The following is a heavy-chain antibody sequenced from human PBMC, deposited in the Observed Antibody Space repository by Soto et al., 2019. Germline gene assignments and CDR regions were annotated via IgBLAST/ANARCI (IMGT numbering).Heavy chain of an antibody. D-gene: IGHD3-16*01. Sequence: EVQLVESGGGLVQPGGSLRLSCAASGFTFSDYYMDWVRQGPGKGLEWVGRTKNKANSYSTEYAAAVKGRFTISRDVSKNSLYRHMNSLKTEDTAVYYCTREMDYGTPPYSCAMDVWRQGTTVTV. V-gene: IGHV3-72*01. CDR2: TKNKANSYST. CDR1: GFTFSDYY. J-gene: IGHJ6*01. CDR3: TREMDYGTPPYSCAMDV.